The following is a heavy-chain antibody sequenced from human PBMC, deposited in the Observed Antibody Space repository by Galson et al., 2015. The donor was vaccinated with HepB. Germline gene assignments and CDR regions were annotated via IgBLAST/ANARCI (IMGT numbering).Heavy chain of an antibody. J-gene: IGHJ4*02. Sequence: SLRLSCADSDFKFSDYWMSWVRQAPGKGLEWVANIKEDGSEKYYVDSVKGRFTISRDNAKNSLYLQMNSLRAEDTAIYYCARLSATGPEQQLVPDCWGQGTLLTVSS. D-gene: IGHD6-13*01. CDR2: IKEDGSEK. CDR1: DFKFSDYW. CDR3: ARLSATGPEQQLVPDC. V-gene: IGHV3-7*03.